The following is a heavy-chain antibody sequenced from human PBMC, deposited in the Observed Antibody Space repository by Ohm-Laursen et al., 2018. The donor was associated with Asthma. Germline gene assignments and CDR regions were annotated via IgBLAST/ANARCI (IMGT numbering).Heavy chain of an antibody. V-gene: IGHV3-53*01. J-gene: IGHJ4*02. CDR2: IFGSTGT. Sequence: SLRLSCAASGFIVSTKFMIWVRQAPGKGLDWVSVIFGSTGTNYADSVKGRFTISRDNSKNTIYLQMNSLRAEDTAVYYCARDPPVTTVTTGEYFDYWGQGTLVTVTS. CDR1: GFIVSTKF. D-gene: IGHD4-17*01. CDR3: ARDPPVTTVTTGEYFDY.